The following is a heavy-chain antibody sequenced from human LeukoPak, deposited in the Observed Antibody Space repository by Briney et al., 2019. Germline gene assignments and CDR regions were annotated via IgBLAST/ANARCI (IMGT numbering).Heavy chain of an antibody. CDR2: IVGGGGST. D-gene: IGHD3-9*01. CDR3: AKVNLGALLDGTFFDY. V-gene: IGHV3-23*01. J-gene: IGHJ4*02. CDR1: GFTFSSFA. Sequence: GGSLRFSCAASGFTFSSFALGWVRQAPGKGVEWVSAIVGGGGSTYYADSVKGRFTISRDNSRNTLYLHMRSLRAEDTAVYYCAKVNLGALLDGTFFDYWGQGTLVTVSS.